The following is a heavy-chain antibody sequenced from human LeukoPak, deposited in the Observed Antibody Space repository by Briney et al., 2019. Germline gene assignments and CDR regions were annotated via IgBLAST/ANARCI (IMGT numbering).Heavy chain of an antibody. J-gene: IGHJ4*02. D-gene: IGHD4-17*01. Sequence: GASVKVSCKASGGTFSCYAISWVRQAPGQGLEWMGGIIPIFGTANYAQKFQGRVTITADESTSTAYMELSSLRSEDTAVYYCARGDYGDHRHFDYWGQGTLVTVSS. CDR3: ARGDYGDHRHFDY. V-gene: IGHV1-69*13. CDR1: GGTFSCYA. CDR2: IIPIFGTA.